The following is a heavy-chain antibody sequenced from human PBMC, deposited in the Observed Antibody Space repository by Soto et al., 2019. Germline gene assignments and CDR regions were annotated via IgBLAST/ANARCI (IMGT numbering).Heavy chain of an antibody. V-gene: IGHV4-39*01. CDR2: IYYSGST. D-gene: IGHD4-17*01. CDR1: GGSISSSSYY. CDR3: ASLDYGGKVYYFDY. J-gene: IGHJ4*02. Sequence: PSETLSLTCTVSGGSISSSSYYWGWIRQPPGKGLEWIGSIYYSGSTYYNPSLKSRVTISVDTSKNQFSLKLSSVTAAGTAVYYCASLDYGGKVYYFDYWGQGTLVTVSS.